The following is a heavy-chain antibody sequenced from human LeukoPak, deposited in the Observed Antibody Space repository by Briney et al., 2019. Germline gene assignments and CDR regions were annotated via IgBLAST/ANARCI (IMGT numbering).Heavy chain of an antibody. Sequence: SETLSLTCAVYGGSFSGSYWSWIRQPPGKGLEWIGEINHSGGTNYNPSLKSRVTISVDTSKNQCSLKLSSVTAADTAVYYCARYVAVAGTIKWFDPWGQGTLVTVSS. V-gene: IGHV4-34*01. CDR3: ARYVAVAGTIKWFDP. CDR1: GGSFSGSY. D-gene: IGHD6-19*01. CDR2: INHSGGT. J-gene: IGHJ5*02.